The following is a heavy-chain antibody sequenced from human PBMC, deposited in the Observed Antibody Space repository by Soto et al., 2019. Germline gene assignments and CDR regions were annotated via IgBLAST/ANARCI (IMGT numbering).Heavy chain of an antibody. CDR1: GFTFSTYA. CDR3: ARAPGSLTHRSYYYGMEV. CDR2: ISYDGSNK. J-gene: IGHJ6*02. Sequence: QVQLVESGGGVVQPGRSLRLSCAASGFTFSTYAMYWVRQAPGKGLEWVAVISYDGSNKYYADSVKGRFTISRDNSKNTLYLQTNSLRAEDTAVYYCARAPGSLTHRSYYYGMEVWGQGTTVTVSS. D-gene: IGHD3-9*01. V-gene: IGHV3-30-3*01.